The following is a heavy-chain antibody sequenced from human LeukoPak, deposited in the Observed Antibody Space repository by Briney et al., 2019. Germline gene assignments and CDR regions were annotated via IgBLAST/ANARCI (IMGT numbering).Heavy chain of an antibody. CDR3: ARAQYSSGWHY. D-gene: IGHD6-19*01. Sequence: GGSLRLSCAASGFTFSSCAMSWVRQAPGKGLEWVSGISDGGGTTNYADAVKGRFTISRDKSKNTLYLQMISLRAEDTAVFYCARAQYSSGWHYWGQGTLVTVSS. CDR1: GFTFSSCA. CDR2: ISDGGGTT. V-gene: IGHV3-23*01. J-gene: IGHJ4*02.